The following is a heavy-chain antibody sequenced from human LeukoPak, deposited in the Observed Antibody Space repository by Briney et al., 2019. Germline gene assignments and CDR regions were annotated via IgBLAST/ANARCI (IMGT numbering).Heavy chain of an antibody. J-gene: IGHJ4*02. Sequence: GGSLRLSCAASGFTFSSYSMNWVRQAPGKGLEWVSYVSSSSSTIYYADSVKGRFTTSRDNAKDSLYLQMNSLRAEDTAVYYCARVRQSLYYFDYWGQGTLVTVSS. CDR1: GFTFSSYS. V-gene: IGHV3-48*04. CDR2: VSSSSSTI. CDR3: ARVRQSLYYFDY.